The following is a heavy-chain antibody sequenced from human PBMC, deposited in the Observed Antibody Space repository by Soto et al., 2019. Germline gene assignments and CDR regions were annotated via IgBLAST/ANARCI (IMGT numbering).Heavy chain of an antibody. CDR2: FDPEDGET. V-gene: IGHV1-24*01. CDR3: ATAGIAVAGTIGRY. Sequence: ASVKVSCKVSGYTLTELSMHWVRQAPGKGLEWMGGFDPEDGETIYAQKFQGRVTMTEDTSTDTAYMELSSLRSEDTAVYYCATAGIAVAGTIGRYWGQGTLVTSPQ. D-gene: IGHD6-19*01. J-gene: IGHJ4*02. CDR1: GYTLTELS.